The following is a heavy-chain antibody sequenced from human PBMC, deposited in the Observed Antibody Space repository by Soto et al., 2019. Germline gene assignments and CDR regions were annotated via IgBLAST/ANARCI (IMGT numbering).Heavy chain of an antibody. CDR1: GFTFSTYW. D-gene: IGHD2-2*01. Sequence: GESLRLSCAASGFTFSTYWMHWVRQAPGKGLVWVSRIKSDGTGTTYADSVKGRFTISRDNAKNMLYLQMNSLRVEDTAVYYCGGSAAYNWFDPWGQGTLVTVSS. J-gene: IGHJ5*02. CDR3: GGSAAYNWFDP. CDR2: IKSDGTGT. V-gene: IGHV3-74*01.